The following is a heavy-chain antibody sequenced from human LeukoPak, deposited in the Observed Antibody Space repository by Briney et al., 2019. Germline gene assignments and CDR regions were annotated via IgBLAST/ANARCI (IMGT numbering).Heavy chain of an antibody. J-gene: IGHJ4*02. CDR3: AKDRATMVRGVIIKGLDY. D-gene: IGHD3-10*01. V-gene: IGHV3-30*18. CDR2: ISYDGSNK. CDR1: GFTFSSYG. Sequence: GGSLRLSCAASGFTFSSYGIHWVRQAPGKGLEWVAVISYDGSNKYYADSVKGRFTISRDNSKNTLYLQMNSLRAEDTAVYYCAKDRATMVRGVIIKGLDYWGQGTLVTVSS.